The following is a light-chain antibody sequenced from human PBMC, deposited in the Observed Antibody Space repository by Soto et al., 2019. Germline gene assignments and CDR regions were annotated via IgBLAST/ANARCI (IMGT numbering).Light chain of an antibody. J-gene: IGKJ1*01. Sequence: EIVLTQSPGTLSLSPGERATLSCRASQSVSSSYLAWYQQKPGQAPRLLIYGASSRATGIPDRFSGSGSETDFTLTLSRLEPEDFAVYYCQQYGSSSWTFGQGTKVAIK. V-gene: IGKV3-20*01. CDR3: QQYGSSSWT. CDR2: GAS. CDR1: QSVSSSY.